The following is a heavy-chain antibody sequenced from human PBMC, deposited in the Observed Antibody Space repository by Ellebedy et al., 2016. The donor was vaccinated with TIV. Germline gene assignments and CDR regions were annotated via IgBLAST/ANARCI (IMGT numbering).Heavy chain of an antibody. D-gene: IGHD3-10*01. V-gene: IGHV1-18*01. CDR3: ARTDTPYGSGKTDY. Sequence: ASVKVSCXASGYTFTSYGISWVRQAPGQGLEWMGWISAYNGNTNYAQKLQGRVTMTTDTSTSTAYMELRSLRSDDTAVYYCARTDTPYGSGKTDYWGQGTLVTVSS. J-gene: IGHJ4*02. CDR1: GYTFTSYG. CDR2: ISAYNGNT.